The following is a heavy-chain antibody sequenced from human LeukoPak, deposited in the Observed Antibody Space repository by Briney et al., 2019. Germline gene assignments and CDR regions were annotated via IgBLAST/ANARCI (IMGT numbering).Heavy chain of an antibody. J-gene: IGHJ4*02. V-gene: IGHV4-34*01. Sequence: SETLSLTCAVYGGSFSGYYWSWTHQPPGKGLEWIGEINHSGSTNYNPSLKSRVTISVDTSKNQFSLKLSSVTAADTAVYYCARVKGYYGSGSYPRGPYYFDYWGQGTLVTVSS. CDR2: INHSGST. CDR3: ARVKGYYGSGSYPRGPYYFDY. CDR1: GGSFSGYY. D-gene: IGHD3-10*01.